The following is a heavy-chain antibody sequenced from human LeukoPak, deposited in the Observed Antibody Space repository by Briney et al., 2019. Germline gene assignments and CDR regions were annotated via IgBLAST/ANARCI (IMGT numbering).Heavy chain of an antibody. CDR2: INHSGST. CDR3: ARGVFMITFGGVIH. V-gene: IGHV4-34*01. J-gene: IGHJ4*02. CDR1: GGSFSGYY. Sequence: SETLSLTCAVYGGSFSGYYWSWLRQPPGKGPEWIGEINHSGSTNYNPSLKSRVTISVDTSKNQFSLKLSSVTAADTAVYYCARGVFMITFGGVIHWGQGTLVTVSS. D-gene: IGHD3-16*01.